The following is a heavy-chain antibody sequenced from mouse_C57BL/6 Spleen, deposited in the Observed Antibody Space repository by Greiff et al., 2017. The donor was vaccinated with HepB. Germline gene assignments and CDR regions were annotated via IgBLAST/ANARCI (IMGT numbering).Heavy chain of an antibody. Sequence: EVQLQESGPGLVKPSQSLSLTCSVTGFSITSGYYWNWIRQFPGTKLEWMGYISYDGSNNYNPSLKNRISITRDTSKNQFFLKLNSVTTEDTATDYCAREGDYDEAWFAYWGQGTLVTVSA. CDR1: GFSITSGYY. D-gene: IGHD2-4*01. CDR3: AREGDYDEAWFAY. CDR2: ISYDGSN. V-gene: IGHV3-6*01. J-gene: IGHJ3*01.